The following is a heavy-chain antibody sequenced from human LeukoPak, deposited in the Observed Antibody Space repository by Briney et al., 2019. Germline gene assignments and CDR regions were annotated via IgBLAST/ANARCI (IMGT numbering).Heavy chain of an antibody. Sequence: ASVKVSCKASGGTFSSYAISWLRQAPGQGLEWMGGIIPIFGTANYAQKFQGRVTITADKSTSTAYMELSSLRSEDTAVYYCAREYCSSTSCYRDNWFDPWGQGTLVTVSS. V-gene: IGHV1-69*06. D-gene: IGHD2-2*01. CDR2: IIPIFGTA. CDR1: GGTFSSYA. J-gene: IGHJ5*02. CDR3: AREYCSSTSCYRDNWFDP.